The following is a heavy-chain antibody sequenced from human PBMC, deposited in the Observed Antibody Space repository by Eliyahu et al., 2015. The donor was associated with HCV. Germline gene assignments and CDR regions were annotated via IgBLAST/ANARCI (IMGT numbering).Heavy chain of an antibody. CDR2: VYHSGSP. D-gene: IGHD4-17*01. CDR1: GYSISSGYY. Sequence: QVQLQESGPGLVKPSETLSLTYAVSGYSISSGYYWGWIRQPPGKGLEWIGSVYHSGSPYYNPSLKSRVTISADTSKNQFSLKLTSVTAADTAVYYCARDRDYGTLGEYWGQGTLVTVSS. V-gene: IGHV4-38-2*02. CDR3: ARDRDYGTLGEY. J-gene: IGHJ4*02.